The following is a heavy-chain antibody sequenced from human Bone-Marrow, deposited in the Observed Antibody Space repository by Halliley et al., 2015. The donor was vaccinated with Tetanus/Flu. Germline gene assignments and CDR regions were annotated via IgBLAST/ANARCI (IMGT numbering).Heavy chain of an antibody. CDR3: ARDMSFDS. V-gene: IGHV4-59*01. Sequence: KGLEWIAYIYDSGSTNYNPPLKNRVTISVDTSKNQFSLKLSSVTAADTAVYYCARDMSFDSWGQGISVTVSS. CDR2: IYDSGST. J-gene: IGHJ4*02. D-gene: IGHD3-10*02.